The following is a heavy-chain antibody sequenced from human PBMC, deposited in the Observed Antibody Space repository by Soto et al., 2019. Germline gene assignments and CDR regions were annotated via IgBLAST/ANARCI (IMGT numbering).Heavy chain of an antibody. CDR2: ISTYSTNT. Sequence: ASVKVSCKASGYTFSSSGINWVRQAPGQGLEWMGWISTYSTNTNFAQKFQGRVTMTTDTSTSTAYLELRSLRSDDTAVYYCARAYYDFWSGYPTNWFDPWGQGTLVTVSS. CDR1: GYTFSSSG. V-gene: IGHV1-18*01. CDR3: ARAYYDFWSGYPTNWFDP. D-gene: IGHD3-3*01. J-gene: IGHJ5*02.